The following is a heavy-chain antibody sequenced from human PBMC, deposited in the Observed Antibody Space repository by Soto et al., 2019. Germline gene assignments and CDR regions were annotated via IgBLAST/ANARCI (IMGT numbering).Heavy chain of an antibody. CDR3: ARTPDIGGNSDYYYGIYV. V-gene: IGHV2-70*01. D-gene: IGHD2-21*02. CDR1: GFSLSTSGMC. CDR2: IDWDDDK. Sequence: VSGPTLVNPTQTLTLTCTFSGFSLSTSGMCVSWIRQPPGKALEWLALIDWDDDKYYSTSLKTRLTISKDASKNQVVLTMTNMEPVDTATYYCARTPDIGGNSDYYYGIYVWAQRTTVPVSS. J-gene: IGHJ6*02.